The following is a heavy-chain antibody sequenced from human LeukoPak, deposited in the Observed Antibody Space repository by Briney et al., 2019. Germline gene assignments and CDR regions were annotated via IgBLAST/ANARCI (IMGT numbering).Heavy chain of an antibody. D-gene: IGHD1-26*01. CDR1: GFTFSSYG. Sequence: PGGSLRLFCAASGFTFSSYGMHWVRQAPGKGLEWVAVIWYDGSNKYYADSVKGRFTISRDNSKNTLYLQMNSLRAEDTAVYYCARESGSLNFDYWGQGTLVTVSS. CDR3: ARESGSLNFDY. CDR2: IWYDGSNK. V-gene: IGHV3-33*01. J-gene: IGHJ4*02.